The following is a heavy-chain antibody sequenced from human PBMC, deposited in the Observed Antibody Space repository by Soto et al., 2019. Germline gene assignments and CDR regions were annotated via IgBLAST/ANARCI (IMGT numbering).Heavy chain of an antibody. D-gene: IGHD5-18*01. CDR2: IYYSGST. CDR1: GGSISSGGYY. V-gene: IGHV4-31*03. CDR3: AREKQLWPPYFDY. Sequence: SETLSLTCTVSGGSISSGGYYWSWIRQHPGKGLEWIGYIYYSGSTYYNPSLKSRVTISVVTSKNQFSLKLSSVTAADTAVYYCAREKQLWPPYFDYWGQGTLVTVSA. J-gene: IGHJ4*02.